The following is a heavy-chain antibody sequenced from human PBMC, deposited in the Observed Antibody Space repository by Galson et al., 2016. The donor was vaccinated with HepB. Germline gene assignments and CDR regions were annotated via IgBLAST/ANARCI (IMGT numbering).Heavy chain of an antibody. CDR1: GFTFSTSW. CDR2: IIEDGSER. Sequence: SLRLSCAASGFTFSTSWMTWGRQAPGTGLEWVTNIIEDGSERYYADSARGRFAISRDNAKNSLYLQLNSLRAEDAAVYYCAREPGYNYGFTWGYWGQGTRVTVSS. D-gene: IGHD5-18*01. J-gene: IGHJ4*02. CDR3: AREPGYNYGFTWGY. V-gene: IGHV3-7*01.